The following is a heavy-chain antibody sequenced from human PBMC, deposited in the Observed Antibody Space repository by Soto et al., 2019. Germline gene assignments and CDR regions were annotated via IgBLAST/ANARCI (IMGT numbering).Heavy chain of an antibody. CDR2: IYWDDDR. CDR3: ARRYYDTLTGHPYYFDY. J-gene: IGHJ4*02. CDR1: GFSLSTSGMG. Sequence: QVTLKEAGPTLLKPTQTLTLTCTFSGFSLSTSGMGVGWIRQPPGKALEWLALIYWDDDRRHSPSLKSRLTITKDTSKNQVVLTMTNMDPVDTATYYCARRYYDTLTGHPYYFDYWGQGTLVTVSS. D-gene: IGHD3-9*01. V-gene: IGHV2-5*02.